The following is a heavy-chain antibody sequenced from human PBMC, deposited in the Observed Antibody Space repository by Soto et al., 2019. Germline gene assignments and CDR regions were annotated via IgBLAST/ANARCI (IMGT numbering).Heavy chain of an antibody. Sequence: ASVKVSCKASGYTFTGYYMHWVRQAPGQGLEWMGWINPNSGGTNYAQKFQGRVTMTRDTSISTAYMELSRLRSDDTAVYYCAGGYYDILTGYYRYYYYGMDVWGQGTTATVSS. CDR2: INPNSGGT. J-gene: IGHJ6*02. CDR1: GYTFTGYY. D-gene: IGHD3-9*01. CDR3: AGGYYDILTGYYRYYYYGMDV. V-gene: IGHV1-2*02.